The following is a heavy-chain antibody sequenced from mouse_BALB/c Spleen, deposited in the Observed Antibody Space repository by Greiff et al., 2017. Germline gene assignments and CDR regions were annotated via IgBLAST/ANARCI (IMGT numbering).Heavy chain of an antibody. Sequence: EVNLVESGGGLVKPGGSLKLSCAASGFTFSSYAMSWVRQTPEKRLEWVASISSGGSTYYPDSVKGRFTISRDNARNILYLQMSSLRSEDTAMYYCARGSTVAHAMDYWGQGTSVTVSS. D-gene: IGHD1-1*01. V-gene: IGHV5-6-5*01. J-gene: IGHJ4*01. CDR3: ARGSTVAHAMDY. CDR2: ISSGGST. CDR1: GFTFSSYA.